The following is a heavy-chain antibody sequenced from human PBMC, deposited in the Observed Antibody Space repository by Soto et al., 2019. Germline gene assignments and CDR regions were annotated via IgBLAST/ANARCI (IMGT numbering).Heavy chain of an antibody. D-gene: IGHD3-16*01. CDR3: ARGPSLWDFDY. J-gene: IGHJ4*02. V-gene: IGHV4-39*01. CDR1: GGSISSNTHY. Sequence: LSLTCTVSGGSISSNTHYWGWIRQPPGKGLHWIGSIYYSGSTYYAPSLRSRVTISVDTSKNQFSLKLSSVTAADTAMYYCARGPSLWDFDYWGQGILVTVSS. CDR2: IYYSGST.